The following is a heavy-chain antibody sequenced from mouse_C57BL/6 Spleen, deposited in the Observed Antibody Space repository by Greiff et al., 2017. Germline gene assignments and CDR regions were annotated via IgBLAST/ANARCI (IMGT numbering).Heavy chain of an antibody. D-gene: IGHD1-1*01. V-gene: IGHV1-55*01. CDR3: ARSPFITTVRDY. J-gene: IGHJ2*01. CDR1: GYTFTSYW. Sequence: VQLQQSGAELVKPGASVKMSCKASGYTFTSYWITWVKQRPGQGLEWIGDIYPGSGSTNYNEKFKSKATLTVDTSSSTAYMQLSSLTSEDSAVYYCARSPFITTVRDYWGQGTTLTVSS. CDR2: IYPGSGST.